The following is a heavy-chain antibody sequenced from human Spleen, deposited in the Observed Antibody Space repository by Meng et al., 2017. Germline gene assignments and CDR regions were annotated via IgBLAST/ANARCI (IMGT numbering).Heavy chain of an antibody. CDR2: IYTSGST. V-gene: IGHV4-4*07. CDR3: ARDRIVANDGDGWFDP. Sequence: GSLRLSCTVSGGSISSYYWSWIRQPAGKGLEWIGRIYTSGSTNYNPSLKSRVTMSVDTSKNQFSLKLSSVTAADTAVYYCARDRIVANDGDGWFDPWGQGTLVTVSS. J-gene: IGHJ5*02. D-gene: IGHD5-12*01. CDR1: GGSISSYY.